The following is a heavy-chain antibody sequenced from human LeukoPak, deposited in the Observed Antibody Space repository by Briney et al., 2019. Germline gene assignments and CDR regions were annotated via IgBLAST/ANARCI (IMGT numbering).Heavy chain of an antibody. V-gene: IGHV3-30-3*01. Sequence: GGSLRLSCAASGFTFSSYAMDWVRQAPGKGLEWVAAISYDGSNKYDADSVKGRFIITGDNSKNTLYLQMNSLRAEDTAVYYCARDGSRLWFGELLALDYWGQGTLVTVSS. J-gene: IGHJ4*02. D-gene: IGHD3-10*01. CDR3: ARDGSRLWFGELLALDY. CDR2: ISYDGSNK. CDR1: GFTFSSYA.